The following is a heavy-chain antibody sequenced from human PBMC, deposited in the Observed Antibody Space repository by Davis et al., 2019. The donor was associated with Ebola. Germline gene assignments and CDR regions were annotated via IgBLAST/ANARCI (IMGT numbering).Heavy chain of an antibody. CDR2: INHSGST. Sequence: SETLSLTCPVYGASFSGYYWSWTRQPPGKGLEWIGEINHSGSTNYNPSLKSRVTISVDTSKNQFSLKLSSVTAADTAVYYCARGVSLYYYYGMDVWGKGTTVTVSS. V-gene: IGHV4-34*01. CDR3: ARGVSLYYYYGMDV. CDR1: GASFSGYY. J-gene: IGHJ6*04.